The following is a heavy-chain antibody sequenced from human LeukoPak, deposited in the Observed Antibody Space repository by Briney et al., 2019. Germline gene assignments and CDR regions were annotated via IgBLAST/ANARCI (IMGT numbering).Heavy chain of an antibody. CDR2: INHSGST. CDR1: GGSFSGYY. CDR3: ARPGGWFGELHDAFDI. V-gene: IGHV4-34*01. D-gene: IGHD3-10*01. J-gene: IGHJ3*02. Sequence: PSETLSLTCAVYGGSFSGYYWSWIRQPPGKGLEWIGEINHSGSTNYNPSLKSRVTISVDTSKNQFSLKLSSVTAADTAVYYCARPGGWFGELHDAFDIWGQGTMVTVSS.